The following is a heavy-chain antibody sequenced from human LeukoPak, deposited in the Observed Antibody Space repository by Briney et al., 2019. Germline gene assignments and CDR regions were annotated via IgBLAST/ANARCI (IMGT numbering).Heavy chain of an antibody. J-gene: IGHJ6*02. CDR3: ARDYSSSGSFFGYYYGMDV. CDR2: ITGSGDTA. CDR1: GFTFSSYA. V-gene: IGHV3-23*01. Sequence: GGSLRLSCAASGFTFSSYAVTWVRQAPGKGLEWVSSITGSGDTAFYADSVKGRFAISRDNAKNSLYLQMNSLRDEDTAVYCCARDYSSSGSFFGYYYGMDVWGQGTTVTVSS. D-gene: IGHD1-26*01.